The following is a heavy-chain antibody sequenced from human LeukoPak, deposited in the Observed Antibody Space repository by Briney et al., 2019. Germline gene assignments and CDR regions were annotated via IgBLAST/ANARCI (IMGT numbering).Heavy chain of an antibody. V-gene: IGHV3-7*01. CDR3: ARGPHCTNGVCYTGPPNWFDP. D-gene: IGHD2-8*01. CDR1: GFTFSGFS. Sequence: GGSLRLSCAASGFTFSGFSMSWVRQSPTKGLEWVANIKQDGSERYYVDSVKGRFTISRDNAKNSLSLQMNNLRVEDTAVYYCARGPHCTNGVCYTGPPNWFDPWGQGTLVTVSS. CDR2: IKQDGSER. J-gene: IGHJ5*02.